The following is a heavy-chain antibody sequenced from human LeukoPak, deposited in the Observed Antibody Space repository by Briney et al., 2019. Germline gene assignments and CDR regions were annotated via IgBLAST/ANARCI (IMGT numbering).Heavy chain of an antibody. V-gene: IGHV3-23*01. CDR2: ISGSGGST. CDR3: AKDPEWELQFWFDP. CDR1: GFTFSSYA. Sequence: GGSLRLSCAASGFTFSSYAMSRVRQAPGKGLEWVSAISGSGGSTYYADSVKGRFTISRDNSKNTLYLEMNSLRAEDTAVYYCAKDPEWELQFWFDPWGQGTLVTVSS. J-gene: IGHJ5*02. D-gene: IGHD1-26*01.